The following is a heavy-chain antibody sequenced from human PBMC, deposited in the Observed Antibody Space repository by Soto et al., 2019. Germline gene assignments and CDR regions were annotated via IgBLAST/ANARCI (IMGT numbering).Heavy chain of an antibody. CDR3: ASGIQLWLRRINNGYSG. D-gene: IGHD5-18*01. CDR2: IIPMFGTA. V-gene: IGHV1-69*12. J-gene: IGHJ4*02. Sequence: QVQLVQSGAAVKKPESSVKVSCKAPGGTFSTYAISWVRQAPGQGLEWMGGIIPMFGTANYAQRFQDRVTITADESTKTVYMELSSLRSEDTAVYFCASGIQLWLRRINNGYSGCGQGTLVTVSS. CDR1: GGTFSTYA.